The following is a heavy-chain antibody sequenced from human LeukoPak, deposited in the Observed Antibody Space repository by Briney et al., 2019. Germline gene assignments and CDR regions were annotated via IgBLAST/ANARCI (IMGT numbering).Heavy chain of an antibody. CDR3: TTAYSSSWHAFDI. CDR1: GFTFSNAW. Sequence: GGSLRLSCAASGFTFSNAWMRWVRQAPGKGLEWVGRIKSKTDGGTTDYAAPVKGRFTISRDDSKNTLYLQMNSLKTEDTAVYYCTTAYSSSWHAFDIWGQGTMVTVSS. J-gene: IGHJ3*02. CDR2: IKSKTDGGTT. V-gene: IGHV3-15*01. D-gene: IGHD6-13*01.